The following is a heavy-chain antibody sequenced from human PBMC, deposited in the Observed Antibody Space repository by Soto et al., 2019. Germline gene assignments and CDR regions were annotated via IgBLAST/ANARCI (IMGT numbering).Heavy chain of an antibody. CDR1: GFSFRNYW. V-gene: IGHV3-74*01. D-gene: IGHD1-26*01. Sequence: EVQLVESGGGLIQRGGSLRLSCAASGFSFRNYWMHWVRQPPGKGLEWVSRISIDGDSTIYADSVKGRFSISRDNAKNTLYLQMNSVTAEDTAVYYCARGNPARWEPPDSWGQGTLVTVSS. J-gene: IGHJ4*02. CDR2: ISIDGDST. CDR3: ARGNPARWEPPDS.